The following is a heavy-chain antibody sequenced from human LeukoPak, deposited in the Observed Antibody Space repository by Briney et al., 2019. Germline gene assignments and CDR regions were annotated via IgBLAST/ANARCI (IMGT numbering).Heavy chain of an antibody. CDR1: GYTFTSYY. J-gene: IGHJ4*02. CDR2: INPSGGST. Sequence: ASVKVSCKASGYTFTSYYMHWVRQAPGQGLEWMGIINPSGGSTSYAQKFQGRVTMTEDTSTDTAYMELSSLRSEDTAVYYCATGPPSRSFMVRGFGYWGQGTLVTVSS. D-gene: IGHD3-10*01. V-gene: IGHV1-46*01. CDR3: ATGPPSRSFMVRGFGY.